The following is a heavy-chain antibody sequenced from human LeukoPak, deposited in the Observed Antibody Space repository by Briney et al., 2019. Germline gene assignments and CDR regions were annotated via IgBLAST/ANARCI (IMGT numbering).Heavy chain of an antibody. Sequence: SQTLSLTCAVSGDSISSGGYSGSWIRQPPGKGLEWIGYIYHSGSTYYNPSLKSRVTISVDRSKNQFSLKLSSVTAADTAVYYCARGSRVWFGGLDYWGQGALVTVSS. J-gene: IGHJ4*02. CDR3: ARGSRVWFGGLDY. CDR1: GDSISSGGYS. V-gene: IGHV4-30-2*01. D-gene: IGHD3-10*01. CDR2: IYHSGST.